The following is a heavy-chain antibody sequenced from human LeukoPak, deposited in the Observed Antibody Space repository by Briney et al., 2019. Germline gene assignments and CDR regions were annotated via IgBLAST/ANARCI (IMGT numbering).Heavy chain of an antibody. Sequence: SGGSLRLYCAASGFTVSSNYMGWVRQAPGKGLEWVAGISGSGGGTHYADSVKGRFTISRDNPKNTLHLQMNSLRAEDTAVYFCAKRGVVIRVILVGFHKEAYYFDSWGQGALVIVSS. V-gene: IGHV3-23*01. D-gene: IGHD3-10*01. CDR1: GFTVSSNY. J-gene: IGHJ4*02. CDR2: ISGSGGGT. CDR3: AKRGVVIRVILVGFHKEAYYFDS.